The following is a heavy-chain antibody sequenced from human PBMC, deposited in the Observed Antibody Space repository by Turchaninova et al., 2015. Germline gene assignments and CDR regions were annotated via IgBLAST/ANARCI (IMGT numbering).Heavy chain of an antibody. J-gene: IGHJ2*01. CDR2: ISYDGSNT. CDR3: AKEAMTKNSLWYFDL. CDR1: XISFGSSG. D-gene: IGHD1/OR15-1a*01. Sequence: QXXXVEXXGGGGGAGXCXRLXXAASXISFGSSGMYWVLQAPDKGPEWVATISYDGSNTYYADSVKGRFTISRDTTKNTLYLQMNSLRADDTAVYYCAKEAMTKNSLWYFDLWGRGTLVTVSS. V-gene: IGHV3-30*18.